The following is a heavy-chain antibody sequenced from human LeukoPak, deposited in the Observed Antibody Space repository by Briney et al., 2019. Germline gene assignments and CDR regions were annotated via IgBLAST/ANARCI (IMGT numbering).Heavy chain of an antibody. J-gene: IGHJ4*02. CDR2: INHSGST. CDR1: GGSFSGYY. Sequence: SETLSLTCAVYGGSFSGYYWSWIRQPPGTGLEWIGEINHSGSTNYNPSLKSRVTISVDTSKNQFSLKLSSVTAADTAVYYCARVDIVVVQAAIDYWGQGTLVTVSS. D-gene: IGHD2-2*03. V-gene: IGHV4-34*01. CDR3: ARVDIVVVQAAIDY.